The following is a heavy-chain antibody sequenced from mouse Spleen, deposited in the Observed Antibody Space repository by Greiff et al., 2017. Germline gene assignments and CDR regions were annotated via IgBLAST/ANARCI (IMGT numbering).Heavy chain of an antibody. V-gene: IGHV5-16*01. CDR3: ARDEDVGFAY. Sequence: EVMLVESEGGLVQPGSSMKLSCTASGFTFSDYYMAWVRQVPEKGLEWVANINYDGSSTYYLDSLKSRFIISRDNAKNILYLQMSSLKSEDTATYYCARDEDVGFAYWGQGTLVTVSA. J-gene: IGHJ3*01. CDR2: INYDGSST. CDR1: GFTFSDYY.